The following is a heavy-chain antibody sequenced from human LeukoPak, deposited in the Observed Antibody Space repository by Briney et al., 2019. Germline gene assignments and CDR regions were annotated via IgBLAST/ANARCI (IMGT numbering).Heavy chain of an antibody. CDR2: ITSSGSTI. D-gene: IGHD3-22*01. CDR1: GFTFSDYY. CDR3: ARPYHYYYDSSGYI. V-gene: IGHV3-11*01. Sequence: GGSLRLSCAASGFTFSDYYMSRIRQAPGKGLEWVSYITSSGSTIYYADSVKGRFTISRDNAKNSLYLQMNSLRAEDTAVYYCARPYHYYYDSSGYIWGQGTLVTVSS. J-gene: IGHJ4*02.